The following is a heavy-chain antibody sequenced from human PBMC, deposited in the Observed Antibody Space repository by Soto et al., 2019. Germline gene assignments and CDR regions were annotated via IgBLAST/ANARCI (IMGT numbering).Heavy chain of an antibody. Sequence: GGSLRLSCAASGFTFSDHYMDWVRQAPGKGLEWVGRTRNKANSYTTEYAASVKGRFTISRDDSKNSLYLQMNSLKTEDTAVYYCAREQWPTPNYYYYYGMDVWGQGTTVTVSS. CDR3: AREQWPTPNYYYYYGMDV. J-gene: IGHJ6*02. CDR2: TRNKANSYTT. V-gene: IGHV3-72*01. D-gene: IGHD6-19*01. CDR1: GFTFSDHY.